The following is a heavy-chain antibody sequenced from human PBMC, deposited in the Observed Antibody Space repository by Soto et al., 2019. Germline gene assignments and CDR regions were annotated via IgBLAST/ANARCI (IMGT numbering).Heavy chain of an antibody. CDR2: ISANGATT. Sequence: GGSLRLSCAPSGFTFSSYAMSWVRQAPGKGLEWVSAISANGATTYYADSVKGRFTISRDNSKNTLSLQMNSLRAEDTALYYYAKDRGSGYTLDYWGQGTLVTVSS. CDR3: AKDRGSGYTLDY. D-gene: IGHD5-12*01. J-gene: IGHJ4*02. CDR1: GFTFSSYA. V-gene: IGHV3-23*01.